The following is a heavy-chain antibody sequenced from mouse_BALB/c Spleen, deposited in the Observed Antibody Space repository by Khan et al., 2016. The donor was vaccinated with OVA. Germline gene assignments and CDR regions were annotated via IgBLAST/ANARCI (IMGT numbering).Heavy chain of an antibody. V-gene: IGHV9-3-1*01. CDR2: INTYTGEP. CDR3: ARPPYYSYVMVY. J-gene: IGHJ4*01. Sequence: QIQLVQSGPELKKPGETVKISCKASGYTFTNYGVNWVKQAPGKGLKWMGWINTYTGEPIYADDFKGRFAFSLETSASTAYLQINNLRNEDTATYSCARPPYYSYVMVYWGQGTSVTVSS. D-gene: IGHD2-10*01. CDR1: GYTFTNYG.